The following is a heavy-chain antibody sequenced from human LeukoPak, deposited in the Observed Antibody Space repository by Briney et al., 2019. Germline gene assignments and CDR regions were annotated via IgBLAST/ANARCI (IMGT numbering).Heavy chain of an antibody. CDR1: GGSISSSSYY. J-gene: IGHJ4*02. CDR3: ARDPGYSSSWYKYYFDY. V-gene: IGHV4-39*07. D-gene: IGHD6-13*01. Sequence: ETLSLTCTVSGGSISSSSYYWGWIRQPPGKGLEWIGSIYYSGSTYYNPSLKSRVTISVDTSKNQFSLKLSSVTAADPAVYYCARDPGYSSSWYKYYFDYWGQGTLVTVSS. CDR2: IYYSGST.